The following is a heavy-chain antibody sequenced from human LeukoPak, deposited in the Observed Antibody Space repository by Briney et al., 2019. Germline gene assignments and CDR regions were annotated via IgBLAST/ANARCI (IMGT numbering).Heavy chain of an antibody. D-gene: IGHD3-22*01. CDR2: ISGSGGST. J-gene: IGHJ4*02. Sequence: PGGSLRLSCAASGFTFSSYAMSWVRQAPGKGLEWVSAISGSGGSTYYADSVKGRFTISRDNSKNTLYLQMNSLRAEDTAVYYCAKDLYSYYDSSGYSDYWGQGTLVTVSS. V-gene: IGHV3-23*01. CDR1: GFTFSSYA. CDR3: AKDLYSYYDSSGYSDY.